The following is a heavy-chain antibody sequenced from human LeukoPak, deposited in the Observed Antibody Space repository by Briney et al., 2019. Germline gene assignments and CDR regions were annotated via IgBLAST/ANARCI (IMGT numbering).Heavy chain of an antibody. CDR3: ARDRGVVVPAAIKDNWFDP. V-gene: IGHV1-69*05. J-gene: IGHJ5*02. CDR2: IIPIFGTA. D-gene: IGHD2-2*01. Sequence: GASVKVSCKASGYTFTDYSLCWVRQAPGQGLEWLGGIIPIFGTANYAQKFQGRVTITTDESTSTAYMELSSLRSEDTAVYYCARDRGVVVPAAIKDNWFDPWGQGTLVTVSS. CDR1: GYTFTDYS.